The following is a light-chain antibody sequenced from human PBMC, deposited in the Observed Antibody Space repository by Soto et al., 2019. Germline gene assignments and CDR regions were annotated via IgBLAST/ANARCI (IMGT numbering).Light chain of an antibody. CDR2: GAS. V-gene: IGKV3-15*01. CDR3: QQYNNWPWT. J-gene: IGKJ1*01. Sequence: EIVMTQSPATLSVSPGERATLSCRASQSVSSNLAWYQQKHGQAPRLLIYGASTRATGIPARFSGSGSGQEFTLTISSLQSEDFAVYYCQQYNNWPWTFGQGTKVEIK. CDR1: QSVSSN.